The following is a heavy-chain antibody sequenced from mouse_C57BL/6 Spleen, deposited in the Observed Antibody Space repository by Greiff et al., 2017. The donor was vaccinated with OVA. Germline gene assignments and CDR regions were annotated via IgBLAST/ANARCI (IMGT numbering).Heavy chain of an antibody. D-gene: IGHD1-1*01. CDR1: GFTFSSYG. CDR2: ISSGGSYT. V-gene: IGHV5-6*01. CDR3: ARHGTTVVATHWYFDV. Sequence: EVNVVESGGDLVKPGGSLKLSCAASGFTFSSYGMSWVRQTPDKRLEWVATISSGGSYTYYPDSVKGRFTISRDNAKNTLYLQMSSLKSEDTAMYYCARHGTTVVATHWYFDVWGTGTTVTVSS. J-gene: IGHJ1*03.